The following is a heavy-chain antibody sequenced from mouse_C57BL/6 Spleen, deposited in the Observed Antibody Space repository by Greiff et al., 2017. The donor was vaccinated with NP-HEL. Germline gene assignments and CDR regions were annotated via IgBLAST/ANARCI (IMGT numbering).Heavy chain of an antibody. D-gene: IGHD2-4*01. J-gene: IGHJ3*01. Sequence: VQLQQSGPGLVQPSQSLSITCTVSGFSLTSYGVHWVRQSPGKGLEWLGVIWSGGSTDYNAAFISRLSISKDNSKSQVFFKMNSLQADDTAIYYCARRDDYDKRTWFAYWGQGTLVTVSA. CDR3: ARRDDYDKRTWFAY. CDR2: IWSGGST. V-gene: IGHV2-2*01. CDR1: GFSLTSYG.